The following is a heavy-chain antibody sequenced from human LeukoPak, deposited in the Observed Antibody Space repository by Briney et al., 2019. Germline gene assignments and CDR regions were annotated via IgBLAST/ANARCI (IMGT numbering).Heavy chain of an antibody. D-gene: IGHD3-22*01. Sequence: GGSLRLSCAASGFTFSSYSMNWVRQAPGKGLEWVSSISSSSSYIYYADSMKGRFTISRDNAKNSLYLQMNGLRAEDTAVYYCARDEVPSYYDSSGYYYYWGQGTLVTVSS. CDR3: ARDEVPSYYDSSGYYYY. V-gene: IGHV3-21*01. CDR1: GFTFSSYS. CDR2: ISSSSSYI. J-gene: IGHJ4*02.